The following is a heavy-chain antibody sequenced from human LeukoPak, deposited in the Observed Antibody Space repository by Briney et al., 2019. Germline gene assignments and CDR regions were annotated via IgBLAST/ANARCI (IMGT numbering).Heavy chain of an antibody. CDR1: GGSISSGSYY. V-gene: IGHV4-61*02. CDR3: ARDSGWRQSGGGNFYYYMDV. J-gene: IGHJ6*03. CDR2: IYTSGST. Sequence: SQTLSPTCTVSGGSISSGSYYWSWIRQPAGKGLEWIGRIYTSGSTNYNPSLKSRVTISVDTSKNQFSLKLSSVTAADTAVYYCARDSGWRQSGGGNFYYYMDVWGKGTTVTVSS. D-gene: IGHD4-23*01.